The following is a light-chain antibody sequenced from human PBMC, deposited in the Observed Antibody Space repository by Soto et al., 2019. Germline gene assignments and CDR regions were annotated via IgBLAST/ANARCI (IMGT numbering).Light chain of an antibody. CDR2: DAS. J-gene: IGKJ2*01. CDR1: QDIAGA. V-gene: IGKV1D-13*01. CDR3: QQFDNYPYT. Sequence: AIQLTQSPSSLSASVGDRVTIPCRASQDIAGALAGYQQKPGKPPKVLIHDASGLQGGVPSRFSGSGSGTDFTLTISSLQPEDFATYYCQQFDNYPYTFGQGTKLEIK.